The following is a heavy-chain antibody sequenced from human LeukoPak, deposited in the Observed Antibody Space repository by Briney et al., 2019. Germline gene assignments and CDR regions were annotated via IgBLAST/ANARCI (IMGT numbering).Heavy chain of an antibody. CDR3: ARDSAYSSDWPDAFDV. CDR1: GVSITGYF. Sequence: SETLSLTCSVSGVSITGYFWSWIRQPPGKGLEWIGYISYTGNSNYNPSLNSRVTISLDASNNQFSLRLNSLTPADTAVYYCARDSAYSSDWPDAFDVWGHGTVVTVSS. V-gene: IGHV4-59*01. CDR2: ISYTGNS. D-gene: IGHD6-25*01. J-gene: IGHJ3*01.